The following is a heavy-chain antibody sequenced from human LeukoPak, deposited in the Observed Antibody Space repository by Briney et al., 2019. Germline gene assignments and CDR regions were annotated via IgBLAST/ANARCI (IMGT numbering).Heavy chain of an antibody. CDR2: ISSSSSYI. V-gene: IGHV3-21*01. D-gene: IGHD5-18*01. CDR1: GFTFSSYS. Sequence: GGSLRLSCAASGFTFSSYSMNWVRQAPGKGLEWVSSISSSSSYIYYADSVKGRFTISRDNAKNSLYLQMNSLRAGDTAVYYCARVGDLAMALDYWGQGTLVTVSS. CDR3: ARVGDLAMALDY. J-gene: IGHJ4*02.